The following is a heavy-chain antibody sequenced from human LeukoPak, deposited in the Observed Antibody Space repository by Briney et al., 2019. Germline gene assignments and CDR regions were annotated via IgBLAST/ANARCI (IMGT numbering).Heavy chain of an antibody. Sequence: GGSLRLSCVASGFTFSSHLMTWVRQAPGKGLEWVGNINPEGSDKFYVDSVKGRFTMSRDNARNSLYLQLGSLRAEDTAVYYCARLKGSTSVFDYWGQGTLVTV. CDR3: ARLKGSTSVFDY. D-gene: IGHD2-2*01. CDR1: GFTFSSHL. J-gene: IGHJ4*02. CDR2: INPEGSDK. V-gene: IGHV3-7*03.